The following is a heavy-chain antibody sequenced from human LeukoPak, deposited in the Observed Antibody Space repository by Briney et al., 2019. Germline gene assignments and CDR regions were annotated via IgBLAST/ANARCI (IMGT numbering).Heavy chain of an antibody. CDR1: GGSISSYY. J-gene: IGHJ4*02. CDR2: IYTSGST. CDR3: ARAGSYDFWSGYSTTFDY. Sequence: SETLSLTCTVAGGSISSYYWSWIRQPAGKGLEWIGRIYTSGSTNYNPSLKSRVTMSVDTSKNQFSLKLSSVTAADTAVYYCARAGSYDFWSGYSTTFDYWGQGTLVTVSS. V-gene: IGHV4-4*07. D-gene: IGHD3-3*01.